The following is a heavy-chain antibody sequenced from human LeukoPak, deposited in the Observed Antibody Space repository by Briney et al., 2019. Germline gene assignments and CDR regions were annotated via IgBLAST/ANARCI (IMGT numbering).Heavy chain of an antibody. CDR2: IIPIFGTA. CDR1: GGTFSSYA. Sequence: SVKVSCEASGGTFSSYAISWVRQAPGQGLEWMGGIIPIFGTANYAQKFQGRVTITADESTSTAYMELSSLRSEDTAVYYCARDLKDIVVVPAANTPPYYYYGMDVWGQGTTVTVSS. D-gene: IGHD2-2*01. J-gene: IGHJ6*02. V-gene: IGHV1-69*13. CDR3: ARDLKDIVVVPAANTPPYYYYGMDV.